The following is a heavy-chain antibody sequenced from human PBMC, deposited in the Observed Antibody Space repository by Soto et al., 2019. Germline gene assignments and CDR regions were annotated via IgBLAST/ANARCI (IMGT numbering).Heavy chain of an antibody. D-gene: IGHD1-7*01. CDR2: ISAAGDP. J-gene: IGHJ6*02. V-gene: IGHV3-13*05. Sequence: EVQLVESGGGLVQPGGSLRLSCEASGFTFRNYDMHWVRQGTGKGLEWVSGISAAGDPDYADSVEGRVTISRENAQNSFFLQMNSLRVGDTAVYYCAGTDRDFYGLDVWGQGTTVIVSS. CDR3: AGTDRDFYGLDV. CDR1: GFTFRNYD.